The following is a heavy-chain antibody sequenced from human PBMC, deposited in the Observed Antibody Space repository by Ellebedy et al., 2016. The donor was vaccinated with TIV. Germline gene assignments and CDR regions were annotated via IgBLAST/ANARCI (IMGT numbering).Heavy chain of an antibody. V-gene: IGHV3-7*03. J-gene: IGHJ4*02. CDR3: ASPPGVVAL. Sequence: GESLKISCATSGFTLRFYWMSWVRQAPGKGLEWVANINKDGSEKLYVDSVKGRFTISRDNAKNALYLQMNSLRAEDTAVYFYASPPGVVALWGQGTLATVSS. CDR2: INKDGSEK. D-gene: IGHD3-10*01. CDR1: GFTLRFYW.